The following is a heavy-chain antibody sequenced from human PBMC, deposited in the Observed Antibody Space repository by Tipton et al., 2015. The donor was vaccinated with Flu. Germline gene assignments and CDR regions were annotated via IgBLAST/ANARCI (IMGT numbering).Heavy chain of an antibody. Sequence: TLSLTCDVSGYFISSGYYWGWIRQPPGKGLEWIGSIFHSGDTLYNPSLQRRVTVSVDTLKNQFSLKVTSVTAADTALYYCTRHENYGSGSPYYFDHRGQGSLFTVSS. D-gene: IGHD3-10*01. CDR1: GYFISSGYY. V-gene: IGHV4-38-2*01. CDR2: IFHSGDT. J-gene: IGHJ4*02. CDR3: TRHENYGSGSPYYFDH.